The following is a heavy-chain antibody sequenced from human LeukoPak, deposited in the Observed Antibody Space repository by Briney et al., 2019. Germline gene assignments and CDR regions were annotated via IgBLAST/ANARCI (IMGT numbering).Heavy chain of an antibody. CDR2: IYHSGST. CDR3: ARGRGVVVVPAAILGVWFDP. CDR1: GGSISSGGYY. D-gene: IGHD2-2*02. V-gene: IGHV4-30-2*01. J-gene: IGHJ5*02. Sequence: SQTLSLTCTVSGGSISSGGYYWSWIRQPPGKGLEWIGYIYHSGSTYYNPSLKSRVTISVDRSENQFSLKLSSVTAADTAVYYCARGRGVVVVPAAILGVWFDPWGQGTLVTVSP.